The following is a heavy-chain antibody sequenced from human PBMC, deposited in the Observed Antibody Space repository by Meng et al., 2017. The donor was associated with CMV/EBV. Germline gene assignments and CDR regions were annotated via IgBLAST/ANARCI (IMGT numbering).Heavy chain of an antibody. CDR2: INPNSGGT. J-gene: IGHJ6*02. V-gene: IGHV1-2*02. Sequence: ASVKVSCKASGYTFTGYYMHWVRQAPGHGLEWMGWINPNSGGTNYAQKFQGRVTMTRDTSISTAYMELSRLRSDETAVYYCARVLLRFLEWLSDYGMDVWGQGTTVTVSS. D-gene: IGHD3-3*01. CDR3: ARVLLRFLEWLSDYGMDV. CDR1: GYTFTGYY.